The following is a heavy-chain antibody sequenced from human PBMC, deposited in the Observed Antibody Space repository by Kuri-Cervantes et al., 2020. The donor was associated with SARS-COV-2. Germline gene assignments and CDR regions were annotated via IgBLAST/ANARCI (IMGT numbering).Heavy chain of an antibody. J-gene: IGHJ6*02. CDR2: ISSSSSYI. D-gene: IGHD3-9*01. CDR3: ARDLVILTGYYSHYYYYYGMDV. CDR1: GFTFNYYA. V-gene: IGHV3-21*01. Sequence: GESLKTSCAASGFTFNYYAMNWVRQAPGKGLEWVSSISSSSSYIYYADSVKGRFTISRDNAKNSLYLQMNSLRAEDTAVYYCARDLVILTGYYSHYYYYYGMDVWGQGTTVTVSS.